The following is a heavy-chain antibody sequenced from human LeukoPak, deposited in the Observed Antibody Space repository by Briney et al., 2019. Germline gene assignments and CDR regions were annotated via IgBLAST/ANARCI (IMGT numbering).Heavy chain of an antibody. V-gene: IGHV3-21*01. J-gene: IGHJ4*02. Sequence: PGGSLRLSCAASGFTFSTYTMNWVRQAPGQGLEWVSSIISSSSFIYYADSVKGRSTISRDNAKNSLYLQMNSLRAEDTAVYYCARDPGLRYFDYWGQGTLVTVSS. D-gene: IGHD3-10*01. CDR3: ARDPGLRYFDY. CDR1: GFTFSTYT. CDR2: IISSSSFI.